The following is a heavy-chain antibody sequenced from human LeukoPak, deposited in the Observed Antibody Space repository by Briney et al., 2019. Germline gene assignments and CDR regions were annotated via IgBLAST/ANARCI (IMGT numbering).Heavy chain of an antibody. D-gene: IGHD1-1*01. V-gene: IGHV4-31*03. CDR1: GGSISSGGYY. CDR3: ARGRQLNWCWFDP. CDR2: IYYSGST. Sequence: PSETLSLTCTVSGGSISSGGYYWSWIRQHPGKGLEWIGYIYYSGSTYYNPSLKSRVTISVDTSKNQFSLKLSSVTAADTAVYYCARGRQLNWCWFDPWGQGTLVTVSS. J-gene: IGHJ5*02.